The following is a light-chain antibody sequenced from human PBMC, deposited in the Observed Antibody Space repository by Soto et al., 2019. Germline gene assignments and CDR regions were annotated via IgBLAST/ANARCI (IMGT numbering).Light chain of an antibody. CDR3: QQYSSFWT. CDR2: DAS. V-gene: IGKV1-5*01. Sequence: DIQMTQSPSALSASVGDRVTITCRASQNIHSWLAWYQQKPGKVPKPLIYDASSVKSGVPSRFSGSRSGTEFTLTINSLQPDDFATYYCQQYSSFWTFGQGTKVDIK. J-gene: IGKJ1*01. CDR1: QNIHSW.